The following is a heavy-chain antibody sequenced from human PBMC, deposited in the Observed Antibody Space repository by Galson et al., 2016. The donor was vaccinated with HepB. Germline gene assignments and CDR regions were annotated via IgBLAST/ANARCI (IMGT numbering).Heavy chain of an antibody. CDR3: ARDAGWGSGWGANNWGYYFDS. D-gene: IGHD6-19*01. J-gene: IGHJ4*01. Sequence: SLRLSCAASGFTFNTYPLHWVRQAPGRGLEWVAVISYDGNNDYYADSVKGRFTISRGNSKNTLYLDIHSLRSDDTAVYYCARDAGWGSGWGANNWGYYFDSWGHGALVIVSS. V-gene: IGHV3-30-3*01. CDR2: ISYDGNND. CDR1: GFTFNTYP.